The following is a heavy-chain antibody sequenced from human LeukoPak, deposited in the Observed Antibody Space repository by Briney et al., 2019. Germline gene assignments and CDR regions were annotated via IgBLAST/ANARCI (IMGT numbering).Heavy chain of an antibody. D-gene: IGHD3-9*01. CDR1: GITLSNYG. CDR2: ISGSGGGT. V-gene: IGHV3-23*01. J-gene: IGHJ4*02. Sequence: GGSLRLSCAVSGITLSNYGMSWVRQAPGKGLEWVAGISGSGGGTKYADSVKGRFTISRDNSKNTLYLQMNSLRAEDTAVYYCAKDPYDILTGYPDYWGQGTLVTVSS. CDR3: AKDPYDILTGYPDY.